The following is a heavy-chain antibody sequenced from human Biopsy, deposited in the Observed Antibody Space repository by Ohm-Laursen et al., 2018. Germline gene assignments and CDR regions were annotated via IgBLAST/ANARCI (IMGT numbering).Heavy chain of an antibody. D-gene: IGHD1-26*01. CDR2: KFYRGTT. CDR3: ARLTRRGNIIFFDY. Sequence: SETLSLTCTESGDSVSNNFWTWIRQPPGKTLEWIAYKFYRGTTTYNPSLKGRVIVSVDPPKSQISLKLTSVTASDTAIYYCARLTRRGNIIFFDYWGQGTLVAVSS. J-gene: IGHJ4*02. CDR1: GDSVSNNF. V-gene: IGHV4-59*08.